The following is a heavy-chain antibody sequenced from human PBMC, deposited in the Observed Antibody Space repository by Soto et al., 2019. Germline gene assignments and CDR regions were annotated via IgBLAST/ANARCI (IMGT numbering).Heavy chain of an antibody. CDR3: ARDGSECTTTSIDY. V-gene: IGHV3-33*01. J-gene: IGHJ4*02. Sequence: QVQLVESGGGVVRPGGSLRLSCAASGFTFTNFDMHWVRQAPGKGLEWVAVIWYDGSNKYYADSVKGRFTISRDNSKSTLYLQMYSLRAEDTAVYYCARDGSECTTTSIDYWGQETLVTVSS. D-gene: IGHD2-2*01. CDR2: IWYDGSNK. CDR1: GFTFTNFD.